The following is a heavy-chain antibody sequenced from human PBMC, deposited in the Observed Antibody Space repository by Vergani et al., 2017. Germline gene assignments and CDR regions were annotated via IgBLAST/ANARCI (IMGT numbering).Heavy chain of an antibody. V-gene: IGHV4-59*01. J-gene: IGHJ5*02. CDR1: GGSMSGYY. Sequence: QVRLQESGPGLVKPSETLSLTCSVSGGSMSGYYWSWIRQPPGKELEGIGYMYHSGSNNYNPSLETRVTISGDTSKNQFSLKLNSLTAADTAVYYCGRVADFYGLGSRLLDLWGQGILVTVSS. CDR2: MYHSGSN. D-gene: IGHD3-10*01. CDR3: GRVADFYGLGSRLLDL.